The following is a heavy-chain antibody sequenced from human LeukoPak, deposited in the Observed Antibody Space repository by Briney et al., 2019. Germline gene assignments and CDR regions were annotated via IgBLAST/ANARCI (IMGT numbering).Heavy chain of an antibody. V-gene: IGHV3-30*18. CDR1: GFTFSSYG. CDR2: ISYDGSNK. D-gene: IGHD3-10*01. Sequence: GGSLRLSCAASGFTFSSYGMHWVRQAPGKGLEWVAVISYDGSNKYYADSVKGRFTISRDNSKNTLYLQMNSLRAEDTAVYYCAKDFITMVRGATRNYYGMDVWGQGTTVTVSS. CDR3: AKDFITMVRGATRNYYGMDV. J-gene: IGHJ6*02.